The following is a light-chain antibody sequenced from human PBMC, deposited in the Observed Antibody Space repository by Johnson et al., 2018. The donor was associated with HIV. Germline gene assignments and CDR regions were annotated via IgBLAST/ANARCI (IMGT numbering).Light chain of an antibody. CDR3: GTWDSGLSAGGV. J-gene: IGLJ1*01. Sequence: HSVLTQPPSVSAAPGRKVTISCSGSSSNIGNNYVSWYQQLPGTAPKFLIYENNKRPSGIPDRFSGSKSGTSATLGITGLQTGDEAEYYCGTWDSGLSAGGVFGTGTKVTVL. CDR1: SSNIGNNY. V-gene: IGLV1-51*02. CDR2: ENN.